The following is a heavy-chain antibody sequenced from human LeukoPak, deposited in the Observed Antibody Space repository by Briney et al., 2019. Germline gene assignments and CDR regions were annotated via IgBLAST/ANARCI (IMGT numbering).Heavy chain of an antibody. J-gene: IGHJ4*02. D-gene: IGHD6-13*01. V-gene: IGHV4-4*07. CDR3: ARQIASAGTAGFDF. Sequence: PSETLSLTCTVSGGSISSYYWSWIRQPAGKGLEWIGRIYSTGSTNYNPSLKRRVTKSVDTSKNQFSLRLRSVTAADTAVYYCARQIASAGTAGFDFWGQGALVTVSS. CDR2: IYSTGST. CDR1: GGSISSYY.